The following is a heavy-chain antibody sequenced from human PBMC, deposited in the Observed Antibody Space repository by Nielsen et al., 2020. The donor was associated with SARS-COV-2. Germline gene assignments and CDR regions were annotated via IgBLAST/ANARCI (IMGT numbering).Heavy chain of an antibody. V-gene: IGHV4-34*01. CDR1: GGSFSGYY. J-gene: IGHJ5*02. D-gene: IGHD2-21*02. Sequence: SETLSLTCAVYGGSFSGYYWSWIRQPPGKGLEWIGEINHSGSTNYNPSLKSRVTISVDTSKNQFSLKLSSVTAADTAVYYCAREEYCGGDCYSRWFDPWGQGTLVTVSS. CDR2: INHSGST. CDR3: AREEYCGGDCYSRWFDP.